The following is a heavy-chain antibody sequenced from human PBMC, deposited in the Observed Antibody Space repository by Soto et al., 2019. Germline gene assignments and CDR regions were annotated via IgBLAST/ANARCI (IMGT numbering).Heavy chain of an antibody. CDR3: ARLGRLRYFDWLSTNRYFDL. J-gene: IGHJ2*01. Sequence: QVQLQESGPGLVKPSETLSLTCTVSGGSISSYYWSWIRQPPGKGLEWIGYIYYSGSTNYNPFLXXPVTTSVDTSXXQXSXXLSSVTAADTAVYYCARLGRLRYFDWLSTNRYFDLWGRGTLVTVSS. CDR1: GGSISSYY. CDR2: IYYSGST. V-gene: IGHV4-59*08. D-gene: IGHD3-9*01.